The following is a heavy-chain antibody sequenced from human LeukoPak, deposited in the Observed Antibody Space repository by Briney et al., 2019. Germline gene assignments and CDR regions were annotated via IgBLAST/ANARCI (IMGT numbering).Heavy chain of an antibody. D-gene: IGHD4-17*01. CDR1: GFTFSSYS. J-gene: IGHJ4*02. CDR2: ISSSSSYI. V-gene: IGHV3-21*01. Sequence: GGSLRLSCAASGFTFSSYSMNWVRQAPGKGLEWVSSISSSSSYIYYADSVKGRFTISRDNAKNSLYLQMNSLRAEDTAVYYCAREESMTTVTDFDYWGQGTLVTVSS. CDR3: AREESMTTVTDFDY.